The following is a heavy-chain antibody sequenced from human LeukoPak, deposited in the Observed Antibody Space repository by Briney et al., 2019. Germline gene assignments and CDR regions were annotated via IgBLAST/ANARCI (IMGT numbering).Heavy chain of an antibody. CDR3: AKDTTELVLTFDY. V-gene: IGHV3-30*02. J-gene: IGHJ4*02. Sequence: AGSLRLYCAASGFTFSSYAMHWVRQAPGKGLEWVAVTPHDGSNKYYADSVKGRFTISRDNSKNTLYLQMNSLRAEDTAVYYCAKDTTELVLTFDYWGQGTLVTVSS. CDR1: GFTFSSYA. CDR2: TPHDGSNK. D-gene: IGHD2-8*01.